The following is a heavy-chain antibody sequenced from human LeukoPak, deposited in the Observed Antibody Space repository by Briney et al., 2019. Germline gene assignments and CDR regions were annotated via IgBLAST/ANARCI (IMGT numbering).Heavy chain of an antibody. CDR2: IYYSGST. V-gene: IGHV4-59*01. Sequence: SETLSLTCTVSGGSISSYYWSWIRQPPGKGLEWIGYIYYSGSTNYNPSLKSRVTISVDTSKNQFSLKLSSVTAADTAVYYCARAQSFGWFDPCGQGTLVTVSS. CDR1: GGSISSYY. CDR3: ARAQSFGWFDP. J-gene: IGHJ5*02. D-gene: IGHD3-16*01.